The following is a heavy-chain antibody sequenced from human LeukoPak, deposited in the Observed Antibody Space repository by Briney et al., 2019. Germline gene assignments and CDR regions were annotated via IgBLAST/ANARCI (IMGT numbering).Heavy chain of an antibody. V-gene: IGHV1-69*05. J-gene: IGHJ3*02. CDR3: ALSQRGSGYYWHAFDI. Sequence: SVKVSCKASGGAFSSYAISWVRQAPGQGLEWMGGIIPIFGTANYAQKFQGRVTITTDESTSTAYMELSSLRSEDTAVYYCALSQRGSGYYWHAFDIWGQGTMVTVSS. CDR2: IIPIFGTA. D-gene: IGHD3-22*01. CDR1: GGAFSSYA.